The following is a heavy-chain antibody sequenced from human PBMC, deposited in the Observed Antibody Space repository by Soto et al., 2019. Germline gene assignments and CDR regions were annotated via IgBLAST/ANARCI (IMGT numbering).Heavy chain of an antibody. CDR2: IGVGGGDR. D-gene: IGHD3-10*01. J-gene: IGHJ4*02. CDR3: ARVRFGELV. V-gene: IGHV3-23*01. Sequence: EVQLLESGGGLVQPGGSLRLSCAASGFTFSSYAMSWVRQAPGKGLEWVSIIGVGGGDRYYPESGKGRFTISRDNSRDTLYLEMNSVRDEDTAVYYCARVRFGELVWGQGTLVTVSS. CDR1: GFTFSSYA.